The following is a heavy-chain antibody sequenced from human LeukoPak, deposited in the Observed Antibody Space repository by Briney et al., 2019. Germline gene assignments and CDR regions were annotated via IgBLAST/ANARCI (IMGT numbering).Heavy chain of an antibody. J-gene: IGHJ2*01. V-gene: IGHV4-30-2*01. Sequence: YIYHRGSTYYNPSLKSRVTISVDRSKNQFSLRLSSVTAADTAVYYCARDPMTTARSGYFDLWGRGTLVTVSS. D-gene: IGHD4-17*01. CDR2: IYHRGST. CDR3: ARDPMTTARSGYFDL.